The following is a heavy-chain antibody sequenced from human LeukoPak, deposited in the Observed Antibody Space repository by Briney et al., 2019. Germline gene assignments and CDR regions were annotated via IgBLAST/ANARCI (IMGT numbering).Heavy chain of an antibody. CDR2: IYSGGST. CDR3: AGDPGYDYVWGSYRYAFDI. CDR1: GFTVSSNY. Sequence: GGSLRLSCAASGFTVSSNYMSWVRQAPGKGLEWVSVIYSGGSTYYADSVKGRFTISRDNSKNTLYLQMNSLRAEDTAVYYCAGDPGYDYVWGSYRYAFDIWGQGTMVTVSS. V-gene: IGHV3-66*01. D-gene: IGHD3-16*02. J-gene: IGHJ3*02.